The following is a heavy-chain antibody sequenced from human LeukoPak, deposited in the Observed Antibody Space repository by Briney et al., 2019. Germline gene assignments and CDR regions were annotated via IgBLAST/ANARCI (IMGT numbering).Heavy chain of an antibody. CDR2: IYYSGST. V-gene: IGHV4-31*03. Sequence: SETLSLTCTVSGGSISSGGYYRSWIRQHPGKGLEWIGYIYYSGSTYYNPSLKSRVTISVDTSKNQFSLKLSSVTAADTAVYYCARGSRLLWFGELLTAANWFDPWGQGTLVTVSS. D-gene: IGHD3-10*01. CDR1: GGSISSGGYY. CDR3: ARGSRLLWFGELLTAANWFDP. J-gene: IGHJ5*02.